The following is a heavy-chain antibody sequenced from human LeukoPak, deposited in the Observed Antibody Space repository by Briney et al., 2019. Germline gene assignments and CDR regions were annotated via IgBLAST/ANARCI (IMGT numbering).Heavy chain of an antibody. V-gene: IGHV3-48*02. Sequence: GGSLRLSCAASGFTFSDYCMNWVRQAPGKGLEWVSYISSSSSTIYYADSVKGRFTISRDNAKNSLYLQMNSLRDEDTAVYYCARDVAYDFWSGYFSAHYGMDVWGQGTTVTVSS. J-gene: IGHJ6*02. CDR3: ARDVAYDFWSGYFSAHYGMDV. CDR2: ISSSSSTI. CDR1: GFTFSDYC. D-gene: IGHD3-3*01.